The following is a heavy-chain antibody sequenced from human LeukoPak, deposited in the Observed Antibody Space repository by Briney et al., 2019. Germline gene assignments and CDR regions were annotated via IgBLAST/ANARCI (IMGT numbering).Heavy chain of an antibody. CDR3: ARDNSGFDS. V-gene: IGHV3-7*01. D-gene: IGHD6-19*01. J-gene: IGHJ4*02. Sequence: GGSLRLSCAGSGLTFKNYWMAWVRQAPGKGLEWVANIRHDGSARYYGDSVKGRFTISRDDAKNSLFLQMNSLRVDDTALYYCARDNSGFDSWGQGTLVTVSS. CDR1: GLTFKNYW. CDR2: IRHDGSAR.